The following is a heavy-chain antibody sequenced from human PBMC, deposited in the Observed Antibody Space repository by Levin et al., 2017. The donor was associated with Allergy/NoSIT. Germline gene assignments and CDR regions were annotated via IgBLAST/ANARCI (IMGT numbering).Heavy chain of an antibody. CDR3: ARGRFSTFDS. J-gene: IGHJ4*02. Sequence: SQTLSLTCDVSGDRLSGIGIAWNWIRQSPSRGLEWLGRTYRGSTSYNEDSTSVKSRININVDTSKNRSSLQLNSVTPEATAVYYCARGRFSTFDSWGQGTLVTVSS. CDR1: GDRLSGIGIA. CDR2: TYRGSTSYN. D-gene: IGHD5/OR15-5a*01. V-gene: IGHV6-1*01.